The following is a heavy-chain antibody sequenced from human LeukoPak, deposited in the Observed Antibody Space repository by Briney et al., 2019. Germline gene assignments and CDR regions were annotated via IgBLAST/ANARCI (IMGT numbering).Heavy chain of an antibody. V-gene: IGHV3-23*01. CDR2: TSVSGGSI. CDR3: AKEHSVLTMMRGLDS. J-gene: IGHJ4*02. D-gene: IGHD3-22*01. Sequence: AGGSLRLSCAASGFTFSNYALHWVRQAPGKGLEWVPGTSVSGGSIYYADSVTGRFTISRDNSKDTLYLQMNSLRVEDTALYYCAKEHSVLTMMRGLDSWGQGTLVTVSS. CDR1: GFTFSNYA.